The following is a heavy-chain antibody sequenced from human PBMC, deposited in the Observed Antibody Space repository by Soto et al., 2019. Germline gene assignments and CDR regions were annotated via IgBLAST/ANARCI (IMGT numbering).Heavy chain of an antibody. Sequence: GGSLRLSCAASGFTFRTYAMTWVRQAPGKGLEWVSVISGSATTTYYADSVKGRFTISRDNSKNTLYLQMNSLRGEDTAVYYCAKTDIVVVPAAGAFDYWGQGTLVTVSS. CDR1: GFTFRTYA. CDR3: AKTDIVVVPAAGAFDY. V-gene: IGHV3-23*01. J-gene: IGHJ4*02. D-gene: IGHD2-2*01. CDR2: ISGSATTT.